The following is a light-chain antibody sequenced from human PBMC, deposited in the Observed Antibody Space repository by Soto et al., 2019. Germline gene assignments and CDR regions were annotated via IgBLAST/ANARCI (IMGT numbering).Light chain of an antibody. CDR1: SNDVGNYNL. CDR2: EVN. Sequence: QAVVTQPASVSGSPGQSTTISCIGTSNDVGNYNLVSWYQQHPGKAPKLVIYEVNKRPSGVSNRFSGSKSDNTASLTISGLQAEDEADYYCCSYAGSSTHVVFGGGTKVTVL. V-gene: IGLV2-23*02. J-gene: IGLJ2*01. CDR3: CSYAGSSTHVV.